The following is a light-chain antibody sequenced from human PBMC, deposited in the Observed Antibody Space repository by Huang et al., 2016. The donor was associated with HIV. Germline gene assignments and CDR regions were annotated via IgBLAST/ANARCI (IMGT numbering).Light chain of an antibody. CDR1: QSVSSN. CDR3: QQYNNWPPTWT. J-gene: IGKJ1*01. Sequence: EIVMTQSPATLSVSPGERATPTCRASQSVSSNVAWYQQKPGQAPRLLIYGASTRATGIPVRFSGSGSGTEFTLTISSLQSEDFAVYYCQQYNNWPPTWTFGQGTKVEIK. V-gene: IGKV3-15*01. CDR2: GAS.